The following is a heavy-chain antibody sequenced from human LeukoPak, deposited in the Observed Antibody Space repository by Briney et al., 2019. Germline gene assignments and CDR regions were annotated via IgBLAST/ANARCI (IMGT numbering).Heavy chain of an antibody. CDR1: GFTFYDYA. D-gene: IGHD6-13*01. Sequence: SLRLSCAASGFTFYDYAMHWVRPAPGKGLEWVSGISWNSGSIGYADSVKGRFTISRDNSKNTLYLQMNSLRAEDTAVYYCAREEIAAAGMVYFDYWGQGTLVTVSS. J-gene: IGHJ4*02. CDR2: ISWNSGSI. CDR3: AREEIAAAGMVYFDY. V-gene: IGHV3-9*01.